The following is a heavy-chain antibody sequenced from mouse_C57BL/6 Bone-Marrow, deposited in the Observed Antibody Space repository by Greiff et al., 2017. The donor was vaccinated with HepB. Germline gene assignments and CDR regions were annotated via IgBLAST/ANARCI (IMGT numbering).Heavy chain of an antibody. CDR3: AISIPSILRDYFDY. J-gene: IGHJ2*01. Sequence: QVQLQQPGAELVKPGASVKLSCKASGYTFTSYWMNWVKQRPGRGLEWIGRIDPNSGGTKYNEKFKSKATLTVDKPSSTAYMQLSSLTSEDSAVYYCAISIPSILRDYFDYWGQGTTLTVSS. D-gene: IGHD1-1*01. V-gene: IGHV1-72*01. CDR2: IDPNSGGT. CDR1: GYTFTSYW.